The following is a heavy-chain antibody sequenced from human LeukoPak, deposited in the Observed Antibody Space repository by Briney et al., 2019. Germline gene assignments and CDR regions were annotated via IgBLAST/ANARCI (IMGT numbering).Heavy chain of an antibody. J-gene: IGHJ4*02. Sequence: TLSLTCXVSGGSISSGGYYWSWIRQHPGKGLEWIGCIYYSGSTYYNPSLKSRVTISVYTSKNQFSLKLSSVTAADTAVYYCARISNYDFWSGYLDYWGQGTLVTVSS. V-gene: IGHV4-31*03. CDR2: IYYSGST. CDR3: ARISNYDFWSGYLDY. D-gene: IGHD3-3*01. CDR1: GGSISSGGYY.